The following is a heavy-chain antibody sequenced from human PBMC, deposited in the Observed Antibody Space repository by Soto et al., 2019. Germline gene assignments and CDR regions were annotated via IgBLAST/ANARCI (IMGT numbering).Heavy chain of an antibody. Sequence: GASVKVSCKASGYTFTSYYMHWVRQAPGQGLEWMGIINPSGGSTSYAQKFQGRVTMTRDTSTSTVYMELSSLRSEDTAVYYCARVGEGYCSGGSCYWGYFDYWGQGTLVTVSS. CDR3: ARVGEGYCSGGSCYWGYFDY. J-gene: IGHJ4*02. D-gene: IGHD2-15*01. CDR1: GYTFTSYY. V-gene: IGHV1-46*01. CDR2: INPSGGST.